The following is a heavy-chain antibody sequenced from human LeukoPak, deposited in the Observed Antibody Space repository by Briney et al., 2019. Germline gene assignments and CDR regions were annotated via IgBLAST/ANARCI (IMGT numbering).Heavy chain of an antibody. CDR3: ARVSATMDHAFDI. CDR1: GYTFTNYY. D-gene: IGHD2-2*01. V-gene: IGHV1-2*02. Sequence: ASVKVSCKASGYTFTNYYIHWVRQAPGQGLEWMGWINPNSGGTNYAQKFQGRVTMTRDTSISTAYMELSRLRSDDTAVYYCARVSATMDHAFDIWGQGTMVTVSS. J-gene: IGHJ3*02. CDR2: INPNSGGT.